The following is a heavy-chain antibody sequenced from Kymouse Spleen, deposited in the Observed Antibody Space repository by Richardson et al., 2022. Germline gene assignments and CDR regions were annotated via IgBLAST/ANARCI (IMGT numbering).Heavy chain of an antibody. Sequence: EVQLVESGGGLVKPGGSLRLSCAASGFTFSNAWMSWVRQAPGKGLEWVGRIKSKTDGGTTDYAAPVKGRFTISRDDSKNTLYLQMNSLKTEDTAVYYCTTEAGTMFFDAFDIWGQGTMVTVSS. D-gene: IGHD1-7*01. V-gene: IGHV3-15*01. CDR3: TTEAGTMFFDAFDI. CDR2: IKSKTDGGTT. J-gene: IGHJ3*02. CDR1: GFTFSNAW.